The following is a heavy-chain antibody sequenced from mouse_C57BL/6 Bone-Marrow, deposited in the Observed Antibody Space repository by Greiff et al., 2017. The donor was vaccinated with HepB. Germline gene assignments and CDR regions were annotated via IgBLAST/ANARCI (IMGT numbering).Heavy chain of an antibody. D-gene: IGHD4-1*01. J-gene: IGHJ2*01. CDR3: ARDRVAGTLYYFDY. V-gene: IGHV5-4*01. CDR1: GSTFSSYA. Sequence: EVKVVESGGGLVKPGGSLKLSCAASGSTFSSYAMSWVRQTPEKRLEWVATISDGGSYTYYPDNVKGRFTISRDNAKNNLYLQMSHLKSEDTAMYYCARDRVAGTLYYFDYWDQGTTLTVSS. CDR2: ISDGGSYT.